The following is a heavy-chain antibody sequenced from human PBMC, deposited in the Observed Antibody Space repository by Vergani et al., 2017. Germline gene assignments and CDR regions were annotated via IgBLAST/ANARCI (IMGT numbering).Heavy chain of an antibody. CDR2: FDPEHCEV. D-gene: IGHD3-22*01. J-gene: IGHJ4*02. Sequence: QVQLVQSGSAVRKPGASVKVSCQVSGYSFTELTIHWVRQAPGKGLEWMGGFDPEHCEVTFAHHIQGRVTMTEDRSTDTAYMELSSLRPEDTALYYCAIVTYYYDSSCYYLDYWGKGTLVTVSS. CDR1: GYSFTELT. V-gene: IGHV1-24*01. CDR3: AIVTYYYDSSCYYLDY.